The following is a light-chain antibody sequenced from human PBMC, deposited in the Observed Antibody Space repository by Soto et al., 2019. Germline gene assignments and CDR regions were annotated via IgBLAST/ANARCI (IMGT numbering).Light chain of an antibody. V-gene: IGLV2-14*03. J-gene: IGLJ1*01. CDR2: DVS. Sequence: LTQPASVSGSPGQSITISCTGTSSDVGGYNYVSWYQHHPGKAPKLMIYDVSNRPSGVSNRFSGSKSGNTASLTISGLQPEDESDYYCCSYTTSNTRQIVFGTMTKVTDL. CDR3: CSYTTSNTRQIV. CDR1: SSDVGGYNY.